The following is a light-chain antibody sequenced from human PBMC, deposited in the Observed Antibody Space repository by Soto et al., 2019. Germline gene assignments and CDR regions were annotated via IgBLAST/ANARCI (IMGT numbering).Light chain of an antibody. Sequence: DIVMTQSPDSLAVSLGERATINCKSSQSVLYSSNNKNYLAWYQQKPGHPPKLLIYWASTRESGVPDRFSGSGSGTDFTLTISSLQAEDVAVYYCQQYYSTPPTVGQGTKLEIK. CDR1: QSVLYSSNNKNY. CDR2: WAS. J-gene: IGKJ2*01. V-gene: IGKV4-1*01. CDR3: QQYYSTPPT.